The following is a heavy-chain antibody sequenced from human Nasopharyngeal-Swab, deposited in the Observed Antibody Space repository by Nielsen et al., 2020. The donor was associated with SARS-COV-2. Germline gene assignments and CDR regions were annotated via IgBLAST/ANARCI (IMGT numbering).Heavy chain of an antibody. V-gene: IGHV3-23*01. CDR2: ISGSGGST. CDR1: GFTFSSYA. D-gene: IGHD3-3*01. Sequence: GESLKISCAASGFTFSSYAMRWVRQAPGKGLEWVSAISGSGGSTYYADSVKRRFTISRDNSKNTPYLQMNSLRAEDTAVYYCAKGTVLEWLLLDYWGQGTLVNVS. CDR3: AKGTVLEWLLLDY. J-gene: IGHJ4*02.